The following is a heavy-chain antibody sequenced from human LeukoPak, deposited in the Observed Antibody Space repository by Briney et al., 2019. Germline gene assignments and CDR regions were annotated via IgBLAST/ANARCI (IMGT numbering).Heavy chain of an antibody. Sequence: GGSLRLSCAASGFTFEDYAMHWVRQAPGKGLEWVSGISWNSGSIGYADSVKGRFPISRDNAKNSLYLQMNSLRAEDTALYYCAKDYYYDSSGYYWAPGDYWGQGTLVTVSS. D-gene: IGHD3-22*01. CDR3: AKDYYYDSSGYYWAPGDY. CDR2: ISWNSGSI. V-gene: IGHV3-9*01. CDR1: GFTFEDYA. J-gene: IGHJ4*02.